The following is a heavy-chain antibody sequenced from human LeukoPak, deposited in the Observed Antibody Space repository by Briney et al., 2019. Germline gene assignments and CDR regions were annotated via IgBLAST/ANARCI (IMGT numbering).Heavy chain of an antibody. CDR1: GGSISSYY. D-gene: IGHD7-27*01. CDR3: ASRKLGNDY. J-gene: IGHJ4*02. V-gene: IGHV4-59*01. Sequence: KPSETLSLTCTVSGGSISSYYWSWIRQSPGKGLEWIGYIYYTGTSYNPSLKSRVTISADTSKNQFSLKLISVTAADTAVYYCASRKLGNDYWGQGTLVTVSS. CDR2: IYYTGT.